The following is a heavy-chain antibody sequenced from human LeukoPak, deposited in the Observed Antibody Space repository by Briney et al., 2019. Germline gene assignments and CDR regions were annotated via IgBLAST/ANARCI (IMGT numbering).Heavy chain of an antibody. J-gene: IGHJ6*02. CDR2: INSSGGNT. CDR3: ARENTYGYSYGMDV. CDR1: GYTFTSYC. Sequence: GASVKISCKASGYTFTSYCMYWVRQAPGQGLEWMGIINSSGGNTSYAQNFQGRVTMTRDTSARIVYMELRSLRSEDTAVYYCARENTYGYSYGMDVWGQGTTVTVSS. D-gene: IGHD3-22*01. V-gene: IGHV1-46*01.